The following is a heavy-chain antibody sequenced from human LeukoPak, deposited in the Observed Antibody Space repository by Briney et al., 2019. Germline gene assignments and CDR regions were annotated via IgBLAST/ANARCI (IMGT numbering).Heavy chain of an antibody. CDR3: ARISTTVTTLGWFDP. D-gene: IGHD4-17*01. Sequence: GASVKVSCKAPGGTFSSYAISWVRQAPGQGLEWMGGIIPIFGTANYAQKFQGRVTITTDESTSTAYMELSSLRSEDTAVYYCARISTTVTTLGWFDPWGQGTLVTVSS. CDR1: GGTFSSYA. J-gene: IGHJ5*02. V-gene: IGHV1-69*05. CDR2: IIPIFGTA.